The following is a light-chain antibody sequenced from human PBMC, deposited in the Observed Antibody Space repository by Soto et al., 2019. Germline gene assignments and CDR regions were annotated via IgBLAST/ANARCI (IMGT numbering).Light chain of an antibody. CDR3: QQYSSIPFT. CDR2: GAS. J-gene: IGKJ3*01. CDR1: QSVLYSANNKNY. V-gene: IGKV4-1*01. Sequence: DIVMTQSPDSLAVSLGERATINCKSSQSVLYSANNKNYLGWYQQKPGQSPKLLIYGASSRESGVPDRFSGSGSGTDFTLTITSLQAEDVAVYYCQQYSSIPFTFGPRTKVDTK.